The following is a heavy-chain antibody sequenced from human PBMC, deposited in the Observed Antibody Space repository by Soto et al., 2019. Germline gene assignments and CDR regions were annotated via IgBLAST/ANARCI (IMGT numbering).Heavy chain of an antibody. CDR2: VYSGGGT. D-gene: IGHD3-9*01. J-gene: IGHJ6*02. CDR1: GGSLRGYS. V-gene: IGHV4-59*08. CDR3: ARGGYFDWLFSPYFYYGMDV. Sequence: SETLSLTCTVSGGSLRGYSWSWIRQSPGKGLEWIGYVYSGGGTNYSPSFMGRVTISVDTTDNQFSLKLNSVTAADTAVYYCARGGYFDWLFSPYFYYGMDVWGQGTTVTVSS.